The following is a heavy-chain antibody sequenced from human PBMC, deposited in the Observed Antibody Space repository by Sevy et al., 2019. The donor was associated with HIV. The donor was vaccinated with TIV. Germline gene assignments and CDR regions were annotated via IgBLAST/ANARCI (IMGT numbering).Heavy chain of an antibody. CDR1: GFTFSSYS. CDR3: ARGGHSTYDFWSGYPWDYYYGMDV. V-gene: IGHV3-48*01. Sequence: GGSLRLSCAASGFTFSSYSMNWVRQAPGKGLEWVSYISSSSSTIYYADSVKGRFTISRDNAKNSLYLQMNSLRAEDTVVYYCARGGHSTYDFWSGYPWDYYYGMDVWGQGTTVTVSS. D-gene: IGHD3-3*01. J-gene: IGHJ6*02. CDR2: ISSSSSTI.